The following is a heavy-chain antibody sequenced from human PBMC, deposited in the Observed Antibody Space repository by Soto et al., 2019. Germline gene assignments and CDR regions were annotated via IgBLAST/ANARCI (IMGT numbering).Heavy chain of an antibody. J-gene: IGHJ3*02. CDR1: GGSISSYY. Sequence: PSETLSLTCAVSGGSISSYYWSWIRQPPGKGLEWIGDIYYSGSTNYSPSLKSRVTISVDPSKNQFSLKLSSVTAAATAGYYCGREEGYYDSSCPNHQFEIWGQGTMVTVSS. V-gene: IGHV4-59*01. CDR2: IYYSGST. CDR3: GREEGYYDSSCPNHQFEI. D-gene: IGHD3-22*01.